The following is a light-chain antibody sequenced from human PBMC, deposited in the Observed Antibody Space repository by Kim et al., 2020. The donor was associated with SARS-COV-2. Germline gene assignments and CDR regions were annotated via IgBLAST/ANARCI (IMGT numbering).Light chain of an antibody. CDR1: QSVNSRS. CDR3: QQYGTLSDT. V-gene: IGKV3-20*01. J-gene: IGKJ2*01. CDR2: GAS. Sequence: DIVLTQSPGTLSLSPGERATLSCRASQSVNSRSLAWYQVKPGQAPRLLIFGASSWATGVPDRFSGRGSGTDFTLTLSSREPEDFAVYYCQQYGTLSDTWGQGTKLEIK.